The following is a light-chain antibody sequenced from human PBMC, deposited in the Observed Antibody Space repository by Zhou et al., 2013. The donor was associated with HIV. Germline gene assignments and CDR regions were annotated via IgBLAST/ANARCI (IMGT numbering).Light chain of an antibody. CDR2: KAS. V-gene: IGKV1-5*03. CDR3: QQYGSSPLT. CDR1: ESIGQW. Sequence: DILLTQSPLALSVYIGDRVTITCRANESIGQWLAWYQQKPGKAPKVVIYKASTLESGVPSRFSGSGSGTDFTLTISRLEPEDFAVYYCQQYGSSPLTFGGGTKVEIK. J-gene: IGKJ4*01.